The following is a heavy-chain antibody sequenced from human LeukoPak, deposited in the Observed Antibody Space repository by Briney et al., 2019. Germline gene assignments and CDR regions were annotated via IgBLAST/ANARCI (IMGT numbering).Heavy chain of an antibody. CDR2: ISSSSSYI. Sequence: KPGGSLRLSCAGSGFTFSSYSMNWVRQAPGKGLEWVSSISSSSSYIYYADSVKGRFTISRDNAKNSLYLQMNSLRAEDTAVYYCAREPEFHVVGFDPWGQGTLVTVSS. CDR3: AREPEFHVVGFDP. CDR1: GFTFSSYS. D-gene: IGHD2-15*01. V-gene: IGHV3-21*01. J-gene: IGHJ5*02.